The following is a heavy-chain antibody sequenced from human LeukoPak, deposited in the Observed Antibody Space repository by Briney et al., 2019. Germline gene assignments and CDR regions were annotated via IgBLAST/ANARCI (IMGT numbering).Heavy chain of an antibody. Sequence: GGSLRLSCAASGFTFTTYTMNWVRQAPGKGLEWISYISSTSSTIEYADSVKGRFTISRDNAKNSLYLQMNSLRDEDTAVYYCAKEDSSGYTGRYYFESWGQGTLVTVSS. CDR3: AKEDSSGYTGRYYFES. J-gene: IGHJ4*02. CDR1: GFTFTTYT. V-gene: IGHV3-48*02. D-gene: IGHD3-22*01. CDR2: ISSTSSTI.